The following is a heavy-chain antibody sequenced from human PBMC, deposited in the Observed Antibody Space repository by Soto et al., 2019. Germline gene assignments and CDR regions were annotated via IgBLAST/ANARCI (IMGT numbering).Heavy chain of an antibody. Sequence: PGXSLRLSCAASGFTLSSHSLNWVRQAPGKGLEWVSSISSSSSYIYYADSVKGRFTISRDNAKNSLYLQMNSLRAEDTAVYYCARHLSSGWYGGGYWGQGTLVTVSS. CDR3: ARHLSSGWYGGGY. V-gene: IGHV3-21*01. CDR2: ISSSSSYI. CDR1: GFTLSSHS. J-gene: IGHJ4*02. D-gene: IGHD6-19*01.